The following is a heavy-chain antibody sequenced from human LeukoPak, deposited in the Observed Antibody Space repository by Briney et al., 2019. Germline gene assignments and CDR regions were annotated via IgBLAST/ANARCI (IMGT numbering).Heavy chain of an antibody. D-gene: IGHD5-12*01. V-gene: IGHV3-21*01. J-gene: IGHJ6*03. CDR2: ISSSSSYI. Sequence: PGGSLRLSCAASGFTFSSYSMNWVRQAPGKGLEWVSSISSSSSYIYYADSVKGRFTISRDNAKNSLYLQMNSLRDEDTAVYYCARDPESGYDIYMDVWGKGTTVTVSS. CDR3: ARDPESGYDIYMDV. CDR1: GFTFSSYS.